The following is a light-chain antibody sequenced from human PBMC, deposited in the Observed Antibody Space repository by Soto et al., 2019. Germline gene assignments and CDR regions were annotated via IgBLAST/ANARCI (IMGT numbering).Light chain of an antibody. V-gene: IGKV3-15*01. CDR3: QQYHNWPSWT. Sequence: EVMRVHSRASRFVYPGKEATLSCRAPHPIRGHVAWYQQQLGQAPRLLIYDASTRAAGVPARFSGSGSGTEFTLTISSLQSEDFAVYHCQQYHNWPSWTFGQGTKVDSK. CDR2: DAS. CDR1: HPIRGH. J-gene: IGKJ1*01.